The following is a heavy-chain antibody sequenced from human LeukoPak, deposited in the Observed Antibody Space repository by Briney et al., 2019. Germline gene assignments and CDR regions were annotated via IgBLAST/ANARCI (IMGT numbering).Heavy chain of an antibody. Sequence: GGSLRLSCAASGFTFSSYGMHWVRQAPGKGLQYVSYISSSGTYANYANSVKGRFTNSRDNAKNSLYLQMNSLRADDTAVYYCARGGYDILTGTSFFDPWGQGTLVTVSS. CDR2: ISSSGTYA. CDR1: GFTFSSYG. CDR3: ARGGYDILTGTSFFDP. D-gene: IGHD3-9*01. J-gene: IGHJ5*02. V-gene: IGHV3-21*05.